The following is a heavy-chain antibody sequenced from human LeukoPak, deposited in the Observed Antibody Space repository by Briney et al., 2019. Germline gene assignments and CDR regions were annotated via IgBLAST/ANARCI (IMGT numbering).Heavy chain of an antibody. Sequence: GGSLRLSCAGSGFTFGGYGMHWFRQTPGKGLEWVAVIAYDGSRAFYADSVKGRFTISRDNSKNTMSVQMDDLRAEDTAVYYCTRFNNDHFDYWGQGTLVTVSS. CDR3: TRFNNDHFDY. CDR2: IAYDGSRA. V-gene: IGHV3-33*01. CDR1: GFTFGGYG. D-gene: IGHD1/OR15-1a*01. J-gene: IGHJ4*02.